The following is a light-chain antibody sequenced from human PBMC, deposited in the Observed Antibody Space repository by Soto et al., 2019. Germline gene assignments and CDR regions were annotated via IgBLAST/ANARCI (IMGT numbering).Light chain of an antibody. V-gene: IGKV1-39*01. J-gene: IGKJ4*01. CDR3: QQSFTTPLT. CDR1: QSIGRF. CDR2: VAS. Sequence: DIQMTQSPSSLSASVGDRVTITYRASQSIGRFLNWHQQKPGKAPNVLINVASTLRSGVPSRLSGSGSGTDFNLTINSLQPEDFATYFCQQSFTTPLTFGGGTKVDIK.